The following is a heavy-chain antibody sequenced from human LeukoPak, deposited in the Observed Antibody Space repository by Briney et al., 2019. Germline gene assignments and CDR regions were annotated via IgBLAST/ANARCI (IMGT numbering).Heavy chain of an antibody. J-gene: IGHJ4*02. CDR2: IYPGDSDT. Sequence: GESLQISCQGSGYRFTSYWIGWVRQMPGKGLEWMGIIYPGDSDTRYSPSFQGQVTISADKSISTAYLQWSSLKASDTAMYYCARHGEMATIDYWGQGTLVTVSS. D-gene: IGHD5-24*01. V-gene: IGHV5-51*01. CDR1: GYRFTSYW. CDR3: ARHGEMATIDY.